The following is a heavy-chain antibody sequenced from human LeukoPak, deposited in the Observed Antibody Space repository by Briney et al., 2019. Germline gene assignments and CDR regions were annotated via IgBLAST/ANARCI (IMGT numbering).Heavy chain of an antibody. CDR2: INHSGST. CDR1: GGSFSGYY. CDR3: ARAPLMLASDAFDI. Sequence: SETLSLTCAVHGGSFSGYYWSWIRQPPGKGLEWIGEINHSGSTNYNPSLKGRVTISVDTSKNQFSLKLSSVTAADTAVYYCARAPLMLASDAFDIWGQGTMVTVSS. D-gene: IGHD2-8*01. V-gene: IGHV4-34*01. J-gene: IGHJ3*02.